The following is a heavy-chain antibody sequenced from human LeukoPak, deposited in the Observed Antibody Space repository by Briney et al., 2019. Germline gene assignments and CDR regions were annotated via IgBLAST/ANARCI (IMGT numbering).Heavy chain of an antibody. CDR2: ISGDNRNI. J-gene: IGHJ6*03. CDR3: ARYRLPDYYYYYFMDV. V-gene: IGHV1-18*01. CDR1: GYLFSNYG. Sequence: ASVKVSCKASGYLFSNYGLFWVRQAPGQGLEWMRWISGDNRNIKYAEKFQGRVTMTTDTLTTTAYMELRSLRSDDTAIYYCARYRLPDYYYYYFMDVWGSGTSVTVSS. D-gene: IGHD3-16*02.